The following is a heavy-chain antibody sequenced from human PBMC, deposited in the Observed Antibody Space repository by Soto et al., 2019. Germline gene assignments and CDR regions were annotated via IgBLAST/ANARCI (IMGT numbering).Heavy chain of an antibody. Sequence: GASVKVSCKASGGTFSSYAISWVRQAPGQGLEWMGGIVPIFGTANYAQKFQGRVTITADESTSTAYMELSSLRSEDTAVYYCARGDYAYFDYWGQGTLVTVSS. D-gene: IGHD4-17*01. V-gene: IGHV1-69*13. CDR3: ARGDYAYFDY. J-gene: IGHJ4*02. CDR1: GGTFSSYA. CDR2: IVPIFGTA.